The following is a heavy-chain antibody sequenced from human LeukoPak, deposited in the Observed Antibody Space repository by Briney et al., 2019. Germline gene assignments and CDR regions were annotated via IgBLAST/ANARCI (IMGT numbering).Heavy chain of an antibody. D-gene: IGHD1-14*01. CDR3: ALKPTGPYYFGY. Sequence: TGGSLRLSCAGSGVTYSAYWMSWVRQAPGKGLEWVANIKQDGSEKYYVDSVKGRFTISRDNAKNSLYLQMNSLRDEDTAVYYCALKPTGPYYFGYRGQGTLVTVSS. CDR2: IKQDGSEK. J-gene: IGHJ4*02. CDR1: GVTYSAYW. V-gene: IGHV3-7*01.